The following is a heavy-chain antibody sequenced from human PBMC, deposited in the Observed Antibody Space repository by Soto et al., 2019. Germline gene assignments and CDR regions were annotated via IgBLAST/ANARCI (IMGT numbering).Heavy chain of an antibody. CDR1: GYSFTNYW. CDR2: IFPGDSDT. J-gene: IGHJ6*02. Sequence: GESLKISCKGSGYSFTNYWIGWVRQKPGKGLEWMGTIFPGDSDTRYSPSFQGQVTISADKSISTAYLQWSSLKASDTAMYYCARTSAAGKYYYGMDVWGQGTTVTVSS. D-gene: IGHD6-13*01. V-gene: IGHV5-51*01. CDR3: ARTSAAGKYYYGMDV.